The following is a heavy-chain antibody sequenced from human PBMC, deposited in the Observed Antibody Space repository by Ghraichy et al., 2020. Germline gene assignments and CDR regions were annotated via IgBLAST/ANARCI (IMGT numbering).Heavy chain of an antibody. Sequence: GESLNISCKGSGYNFTSYWVAWVRQMPGKGLECMGIIYPGDSDTRYSPSFQGQVTISADKSISTAYLQWRSLKASDSAIYFCARLGIVCTMNRAGDYWGQGSLITVSS. J-gene: IGHJ4*02. CDR2: IYPGDSDT. CDR1: GYNFTSYW. CDR3: ARLGIVCTMNRAGDY. D-gene: IGHD5/OR15-5a*01. V-gene: IGHV5-51*01.